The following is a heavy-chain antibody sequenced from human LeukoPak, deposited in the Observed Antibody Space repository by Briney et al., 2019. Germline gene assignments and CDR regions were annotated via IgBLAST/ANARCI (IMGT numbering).Heavy chain of an antibody. CDR3: ARGRGVHDSHTYDYFDY. J-gene: IGHJ4*02. V-gene: IGHV1-46*01. CDR2: INPAGGST. CDR1: GYAFTSYY. D-gene: IGHD3-22*01. Sequence: ASVKVSCKASGYAFTSYYIHWVRQAPGQGLEWMGIINPAGGSTTYAQKFQGSRLTLTRDTSTSTVYMELSSLRSEDTAVYYCARGRGVHDSHTYDYFDYWGQGSLVTVSS.